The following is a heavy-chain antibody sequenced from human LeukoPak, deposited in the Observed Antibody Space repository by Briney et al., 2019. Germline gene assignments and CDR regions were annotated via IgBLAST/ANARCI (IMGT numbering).Heavy chain of an antibody. CDR3: AREGRRYYGPGSYPPDY. V-gene: IGHV3-30*04. CDR1: GFTFSSYA. D-gene: IGHD3-10*01. J-gene: IGHJ4*02. CDR2: ISYDGSNK. Sequence: GRSLRLSCAASGFTFSSYAMHWVRQAPGKGLEWVAVISYDGSNKYYADSVKGRFTISRDNSKNTLYLQMNSLRAEDTAVYYCAREGRRYYGPGSYPPDYWGQGTLVTVSS.